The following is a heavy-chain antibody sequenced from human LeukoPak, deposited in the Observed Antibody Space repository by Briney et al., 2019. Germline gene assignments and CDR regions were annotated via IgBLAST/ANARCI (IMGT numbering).Heavy chain of an antibody. D-gene: IGHD3-22*01. CDR2: IKKDGSEK. V-gene: IGHV3-7*01. CDR3: ARDGMGYSDAFDI. J-gene: IGHJ3*02. CDR1: GFTSTSLW. Sequence: GGSLRLSCAPPGFTSTSLWISWVRPAARDGPEWVANIKKDGSEKYYVDSVKGRFTISRDNAKNSLYLQMNSLRAEDTAVYYCARDGMGYSDAFDIWGQGTMVTVSS.